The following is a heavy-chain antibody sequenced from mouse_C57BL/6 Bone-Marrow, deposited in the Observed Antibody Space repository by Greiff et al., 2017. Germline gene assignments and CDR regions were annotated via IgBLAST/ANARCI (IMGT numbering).Heavy chain of an antibody. D-gene: IGHD1-1*01. J-gene: IGHJ4*01. CDR3: ANTTPMDY. CDR2: IDPSDSYT. CDR1: GYTFTSYW. Sequence: QVQLQQPGAELVRPGTSVKLSCKASGYTFTSYWMHWVKQRPGQGLAWIGVIDPSDSYTNYNQKFKGKATLTVDTSSSTAYMQLSSLTSEDAAVYYCANTTPMDYWGQGTSVTVSS. V-gene: IGHV1-59*01.